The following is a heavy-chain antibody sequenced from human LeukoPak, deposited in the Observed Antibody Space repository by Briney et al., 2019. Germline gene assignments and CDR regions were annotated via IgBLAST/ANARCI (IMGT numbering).Heavy chain of an antibody. J-gene: IGHJ4*02. CDR1: GGSISSGGNY. V-gene: IGHV4-61*02. CDR3: ARGKRYSGSPDY. CDR2: IYTSGNT. Sequence: PSQTLSLTCTVSGGSISSGGNYWSWIRQPAGKGLEWIGRIYTSGNTNYNPSLKSRVTISVDTSKNQFSLKLSSVTAADTAVYYCARGKRYSGSPDYWGQGTLVTVSS. D-gene: IGHD5-12*01.